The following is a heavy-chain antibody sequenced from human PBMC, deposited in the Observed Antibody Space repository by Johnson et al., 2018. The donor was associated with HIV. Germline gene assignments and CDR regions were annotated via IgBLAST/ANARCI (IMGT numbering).Heavy chain of an antibody. V-gene: IGHV3-30*14. D-gene: IGHD6-6*01. CDR2: ISYDGT. Sequence: QVQLVESGGGVVQPGRSLRLSCAASGFTFSSYAMHWVRQAPGKGLEWVAVISYDGTYYAASVNARFTISRDNSQNTPYLRFNRLRAEDTAVYYCAQDSAYRTSPAAFDMWGQGTMVTVSS. J-gene: IGHJ3*02. CDR3: AQDSAYRTSPAAFDM. CDR1: GFTFSSYA.